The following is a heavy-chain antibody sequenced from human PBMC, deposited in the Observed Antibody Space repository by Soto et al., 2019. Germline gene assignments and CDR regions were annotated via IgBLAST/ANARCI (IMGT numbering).Heavy chain of an antibody. J-gene: IGHJ6*02. CDR1: SGSISSYY. D-gene: IGHD2-2*02. V-gene: IGHV4-59*01. Sequence: SETLSLTCTVSSGSISSYYWSWIRQPPGKGLEWIGYIYYSGSTNYNPSLKSRVTISVDTSKNQFSLKLSSVTAADTAVYYCARVTGYCSSTSCYTGIRYYYYGMDVWGQGTTVTVSS. CDR2: IYYSGST. CDR3: ARVTGYCSSTSCYTGIRYYYYGMDV.